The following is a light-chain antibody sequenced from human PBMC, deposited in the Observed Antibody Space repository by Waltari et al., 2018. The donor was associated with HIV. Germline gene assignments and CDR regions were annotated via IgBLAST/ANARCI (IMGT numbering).Light chain of an antibody. CDR3: QKYNNGPKTWPPGT. Sequence: EIVITQSPAPVSVSPGERATLSCRASQSLSSNLAWYQQKPGQAPRLHSNGAATRAIGGPARVSGSGSGTELTRTISSLQSEDLGVDYCQKYNNGPKTWPPGTFGQGTKVEIK. CDR2: GAA. J-gene: IGKJ1*01. V-gene: IGKV3-15*01. CDR1: QSLSSN.